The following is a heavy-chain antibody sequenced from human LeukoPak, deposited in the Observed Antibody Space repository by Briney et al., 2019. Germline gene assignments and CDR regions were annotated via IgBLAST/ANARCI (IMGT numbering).Heavy chain of an antibody. CDR2: IIPIFGTA. D-gene: IGHD3-10*01. CDR3: ATYYGSGSSQDY. Sequence: GASVKVSYKASGGTFSSYAISWVRQAPGQGLEWMGGIIPIFGTANYAQKFQGRVTITTDESTSTAYMELSSLRSEDTAVYYCATYYGSGSSQDYWGQGTLVTVSS. J-gene: IGHJ4*02. V-gene: IGHV1-69*05. CDR1: GGTFSSYA.